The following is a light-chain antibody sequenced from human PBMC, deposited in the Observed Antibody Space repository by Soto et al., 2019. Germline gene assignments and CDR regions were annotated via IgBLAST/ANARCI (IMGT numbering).Light chain of an antibody. V-gene: IGKV3-20*01. Sequence: EIVLTQSPGTLSLSPGERVTLSCRASESVSSDYLAWYQQKPGQAPRLLIYGASSRSTGIPDRFSGSGSGTDFTLTISRLEPEDFAVYYCQQYRSSPFTFGPGTKVDIK. J-gene: IGKJ3*01. CDR3: QQYRSSPFT. CDR2: GAS. CDR1: ESVSSDY.